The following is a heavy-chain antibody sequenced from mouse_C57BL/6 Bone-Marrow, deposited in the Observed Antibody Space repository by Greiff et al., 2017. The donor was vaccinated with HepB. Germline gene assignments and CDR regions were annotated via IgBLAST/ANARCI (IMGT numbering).Heavy chain of an antibody. CDR3: AINRYYAMDY. CDR1: GYTFTDYY. Sequence: EVKLQQSGPELVKPGASVKISCKASGYTFTDYYMNWVKQSHGKSLEWIGDINPNNGGTSYNQKFKGKATLTVDKSSSTAYMELRSLTSEDSAVYYCAINRYYAMDYWGQGTSVTVSS. V-gene: IGHV1-26*01. CDR2: INPNNGGT. J-gene: IGHJ4*01.